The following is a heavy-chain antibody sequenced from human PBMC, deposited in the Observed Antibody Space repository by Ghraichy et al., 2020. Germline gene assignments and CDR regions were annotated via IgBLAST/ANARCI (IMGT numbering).Heavy chain of an antibody. Sequence: ETPSLTCTVSGGSISSYYWSWIRQPPGKGLEWIGYIYYSGTTNYNPSLKSRVTLSVDTSKNQFSLKLSSVTAADTAMYYCASNTITSSWYWFDPWGQGTLVTVSS. CDR1: GGSISSYY. J-gene: IGHJ5*02. CDR2: IYYSGTT. CDR3: ASNTITSSWYWFDP. V-gene: IGHV4-59*08. D-gene: IGHD6-13*01.